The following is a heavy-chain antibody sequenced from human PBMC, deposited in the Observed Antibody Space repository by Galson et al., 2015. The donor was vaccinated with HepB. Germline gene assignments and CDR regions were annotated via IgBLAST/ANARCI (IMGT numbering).Heavy chain of an antibody. V-gene: IGHV3-73*01. D-gene: IGHD5-24*01. CDR2: IRSKANSYAT. CDR1: GFTFSGSA. CDR3: ARDQGADGENYYYYYGMDV. J-gene: IGHJ6*02. Sequence: SLRLSCAASGFTFSGSAMHWVRQASGKGLEWVGRIRSKANSYATAYAASVKGRFTISRDDSKNTAYLQMNSLKTEDTAVYYCARDQGADGENYYYYYGMDVWGQGTTVTVSS.